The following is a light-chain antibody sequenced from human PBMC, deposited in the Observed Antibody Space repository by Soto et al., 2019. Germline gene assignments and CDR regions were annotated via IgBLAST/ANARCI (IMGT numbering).Light chain of an antibody. Sequence: QSVLTQPASVSGSPGQSITISCTGTSSDVGGYNYVSWYHHHPGKAPKLLIYEVSYRPSGVSDRFSGSKSANTASLTISGLQAEDEADYYCSSYTSGSLRVFGTGTKVTVL. CDR1: SSDVGGYNY. V-gene: IGLV2-14*01. J-gene: IGLJ1*01. CDR2: EVS. CDR3: SSYTSGSLRV.